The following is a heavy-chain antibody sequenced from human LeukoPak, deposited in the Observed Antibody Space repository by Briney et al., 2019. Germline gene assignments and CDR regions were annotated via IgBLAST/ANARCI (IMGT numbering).Heavy chain of an antibody. CDR2: ISGTGGST. D-gene: IGHD6-13*01. J-gene: IGHJ4*02. Sequence: GGSLRLSCAASGFTFSSYGMSWVRQAPGKGLEWVLAISGTGGSTYYTDSVKGRFTISRDNSKNTLYVQMNSLRAEDSAIYYCAKGISYSSSGFDSWGQGTLVTVSS. CDR3: AKGISYSSSGFDS. V-gene: IGHV3-23*01. CDR1: GFTFSSYG.